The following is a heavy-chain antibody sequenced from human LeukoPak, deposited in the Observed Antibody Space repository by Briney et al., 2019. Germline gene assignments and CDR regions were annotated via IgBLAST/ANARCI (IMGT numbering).Heavy chain of an antibody. CDR2: INEDGSQK. V-gene: IGHV3-7*03. J-gene: IGHJ4*02. CDR3: ARDGGWHRFDY. CDR1: GFTVDSNN. D-gene: IGHD6-19*01. Sequence: GGSLRLSCAASGFTVDSNNLSWVRQAPEKGLEWVANINEDGSQKYYLGSVTGRFTISRDNAKNSLYLQMNSLSAEDTAMYYCARDGGWHRFDYWGQGTLVIVSS.